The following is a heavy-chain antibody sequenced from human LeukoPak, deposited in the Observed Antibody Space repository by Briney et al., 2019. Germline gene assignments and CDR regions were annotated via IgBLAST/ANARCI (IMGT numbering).Heavy chain of an antibody. CDR1: GFTFNTYA. CDR2: ISGSGDST. J-gene: IGHJ4*02. CDR3: AKGYYYDSSGSYYNSSPFDY. D-gene: IGHD3-22*01. V-gene: IGHV3-23*01. Sequence: GGSLRLSRAASGFTFNTYAMTWVRQAPGKGLEWVSTISGSGDSTYYADSVKGRFTISRDNSKNTLYLQMNSLRAEDTAVYYCAKGYYYDSSGSYYNSSPFDYWGQGTLVTVSS.